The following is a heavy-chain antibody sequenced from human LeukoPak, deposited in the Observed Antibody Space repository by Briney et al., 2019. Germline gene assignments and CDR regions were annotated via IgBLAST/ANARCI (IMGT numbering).Heavy chain of an antibody. CDR2: ISSSSSTI. V-gene: IGHV3-48*02. Sequence: GGSLRLSCAASGFSLSNSNMNWVRQAPGKGPEWVSFISSSSSTIYYADSVKGRFTISRDNAKNSLYLQMNNLRDEDTAVYYCARPLVFGGQGTLVTVSS. J-gene: IGHJ4*02. CDR3: ARPLVF. CDR1: GFSLSNSN. D-gene: IGHD2-21*01.